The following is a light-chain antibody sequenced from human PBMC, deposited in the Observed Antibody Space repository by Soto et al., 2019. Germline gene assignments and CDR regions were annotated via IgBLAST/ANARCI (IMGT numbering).Light chain of an antibody. CDR1: QSISTY. CDR2: AAS. V-gene: IGKV1-39*01. CDR3: QQSYSTPWT. J-gene: IGKJ1*01. Sequence: DIQMTQSPSSLSASVGDRVIITCRASQSISTYLNLYQQKPGKAPNLLNYAASILQRGVPSRFSGSGSGTDFSLTISSLQPEDFATYYYQQSYSTPWTFGQGTKVEIK.